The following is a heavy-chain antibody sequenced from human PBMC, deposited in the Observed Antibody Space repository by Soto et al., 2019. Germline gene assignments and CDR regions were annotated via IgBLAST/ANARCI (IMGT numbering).Heavy chain of an antibody. J-gene: IGHJ5*02. Sequence: GASVKVSCKASGGTFSSYAISWVRQAPGQGLEWMGGIIPIFGTANYAQKFQGRVTITADESTSTAYMELSSLRSEDTAVYYCARNPIAEAGTGRLWFDPWGQGTLVTVSS. D-gene: IGHD6-13*01. CDR1: GGTFSSYA. CDR2: IIPIFGTA. CDR3: ARNPIAEAGTGRLWFDP. V-gene: IGHV1-69*13.